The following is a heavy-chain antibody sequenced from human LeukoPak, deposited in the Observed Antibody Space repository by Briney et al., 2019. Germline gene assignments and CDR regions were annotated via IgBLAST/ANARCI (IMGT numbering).Heavy chain of an antibody. CDR3: ARTGVLGGPVEWELHYFDY. Sequence: GGSLRLSCAGSGFTFSSYSMNWVRQAPGKGLEWVSLIYSRGDTKYADSVKGRFTISRDNSKNTLYLQMNSLRAEDTAVYYCARTGVLGGPVEWELHYFDYWGQGTLVTVSS. V-gene: IGHV3-66*01. D-gene: IGHD1-26*01. J-gene: IGHJ4*02. CDR2: IYSRGDT. CDR1: GFTFSSYS.